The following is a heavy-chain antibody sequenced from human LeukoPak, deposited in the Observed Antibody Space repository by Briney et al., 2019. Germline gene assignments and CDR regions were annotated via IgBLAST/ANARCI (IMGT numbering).Heavy chain of an antibody. J-gene: IGHJ4*02. Sequence: ASVKVSCKASGYTFTSYAMHWVRQAPGQRLEWMGWINAGNGNTKYSQKFQGRVTITRDTSASTAYMELSSLRSEDTAVYYCARVHCSSTSCYGYLRYWGQGTLVTVS. CDR1: GYTFTSYA. CDR3: ARVHCSSTSCYGYLRY. D-gene: IGHD2-2*01. CDR2: INAGNGNT. V-gene: IGHV1-3*01.